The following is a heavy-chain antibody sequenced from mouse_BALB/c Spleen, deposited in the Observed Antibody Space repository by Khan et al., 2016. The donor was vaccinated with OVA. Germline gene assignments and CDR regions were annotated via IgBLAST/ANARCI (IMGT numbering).Heavy chain of an antibody. J-gene: IGHJ3*01. Sequence: EVELVESGPELVKPGASVKIPCKASGYAFRDYNMDWVKQSHGKSLEWIGDITSNNGGTIYKQKLKDKATLTVDKAYKTAYMELRSLTAEDTAVYYCARGGFGSPFAYWGQGTLVTVSA. CDR1: GYAFRDYN. D-gene: IGHD1-1*01. CDR2: ITSNNGGT. V-gene: IGHV1-18*01. CDR3: ARGGFGSPFAY.